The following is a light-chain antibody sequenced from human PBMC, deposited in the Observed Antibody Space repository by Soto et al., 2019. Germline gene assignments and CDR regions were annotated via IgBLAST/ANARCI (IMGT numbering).Light chain of an antibody. Sequence: DIQMTQSPSSLSASVGDRVTVTCRASQSISNYLSWYQQIPGKAPKLLIYAASTLRSGVSSRFSGSGSGTDFTLTISSLQPEDFATYYGQQRYTTPWTFGQGTKVELK. V-gene: IGKV1-39*01. CDR3: QQRYTTPWT. J-gene: IGKJ1*01. CDR2: AAS. CDR1: QSISNY.